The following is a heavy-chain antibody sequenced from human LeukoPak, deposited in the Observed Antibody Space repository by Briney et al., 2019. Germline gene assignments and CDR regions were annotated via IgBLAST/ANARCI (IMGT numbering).Heavy chain of an antibody. CDR2: ISSSGGTI. Sequence: GSLRLSCSASGXTFSSYEMNWVRRAPGRGLEWVSYISSSGGTIYYADSVKGRFTFSRDNGKNSLYLQMNSLRAEDTAVYFCARNYDSSGYYYGLIDYWGQGTLVTVSS. D-gene: IGHD3-22*01. V-gene: IGHV3-48*03. CDR3: ARNYDSSGYYYGLIDY. J-gene: IGHJ4*02. CDR1: GXTFSSYE.